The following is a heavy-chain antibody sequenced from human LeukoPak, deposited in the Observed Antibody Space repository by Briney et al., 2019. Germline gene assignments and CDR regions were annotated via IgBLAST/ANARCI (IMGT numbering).Heavy chain of an antibody. CDR2: ITAYNGNT. CDR1: GYTFTSYG. D-gene: IGHD3-22*01. CDR3: ARVRAWLPPYFYMDV. Sequence: GASVKVSCKASGYTFTSYGISWVRQAPGQGLEWMGWITAYNGNTNYTQKLQGRVTMTTDTSTSTAYMELRSLRADDTAVYYCARVRAWLPPYFYMDVWGKGTTVTVSS. V-gene: IGHV1-18*01. J-gene: IGHJ6*03.